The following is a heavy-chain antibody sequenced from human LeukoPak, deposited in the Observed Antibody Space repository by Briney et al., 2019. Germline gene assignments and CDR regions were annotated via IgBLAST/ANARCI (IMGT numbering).Heavy chain of an antibody. J-gene: IGHJ4*02. CDR1: GYTFSDYS. D-gene: IGHD5-18*01. Sequence: SVKVSCKASGYTFSDYSMHWVRQAPGQAPGWMGGIIPIFGTANYAQKFQGRVTITADESTSTAYMELSSLRSEDTAVYYCARDSYGYGSRSYWGQGTLVTVSS. CDR3: ARDSYGYGSRSY. V-gene: IGHV1-69*13. CDR2: IIPIFGTA.